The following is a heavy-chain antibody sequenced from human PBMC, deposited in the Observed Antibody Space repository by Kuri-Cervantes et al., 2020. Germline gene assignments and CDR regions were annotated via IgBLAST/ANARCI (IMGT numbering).Heavy chain of an antibody. Sequence: GGSLRLSCAASGFTFDDYAMHWVRQAPGKGLEWVSLISWDGGSTYYADSVKGRFTISRDNSKNSLYLQMNSLRAEDTALYYCAKDNRYSGSYPYFDYWGQGTLVTVSS. CDR2: ISWDGGST. CDR1: GFTFDDYA. V-gene: IGHV3-43D*04. J-gene: IGHJ4*02. D-gene: IGHD1-26*01. CDR3: AKDNRYSGSYPYFDY.